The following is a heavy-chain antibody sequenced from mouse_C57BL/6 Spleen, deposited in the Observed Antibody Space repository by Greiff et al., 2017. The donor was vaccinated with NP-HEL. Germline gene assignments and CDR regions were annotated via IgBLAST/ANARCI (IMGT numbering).Heavy chain of an antibody. D-gene: IGHD2-3*01. CDR3: ARGDGYSAWFAY. J-gene: IGHJ3*01. Sequence: QVQLQQPGAELVMPGASVKLSCKASGYTFTSYWMHWVKQRPRQGLEWIGEIDPSDSYTNYNQKFKGKSTLTVDKSSSTAYMQLSSLTSEDSAVYYCARGDGYSAWFAYWGQGTLVTVSA. V-gene: IGHV1-69*01. CDR2: IDPSDSYT. CDR1: GYTFTSYW.